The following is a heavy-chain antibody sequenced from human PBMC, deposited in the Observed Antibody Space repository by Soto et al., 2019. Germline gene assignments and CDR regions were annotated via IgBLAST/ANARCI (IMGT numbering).Heavy chain of an antibody. CDR2: INHSGST. Sequence: QVQLQQWGAGLLKPSETLSLTCAVYGGSFSGYYWSWIRQPPGKGLEWIGEINHSGSTNYNPSLKSRVTISVDTSKNQFSLKLSSVTAADTAVYYCARGTVLGYYYDSSGCIDCWGQGTLVTVSS. D-gene: IGHD3-22*01. J-gene: IGHJ4*02. CDR3: ARGTVLGYYYDSSGCIDC. CDR1: GGSFSGYY. V-gene: IGHV4-34*01.